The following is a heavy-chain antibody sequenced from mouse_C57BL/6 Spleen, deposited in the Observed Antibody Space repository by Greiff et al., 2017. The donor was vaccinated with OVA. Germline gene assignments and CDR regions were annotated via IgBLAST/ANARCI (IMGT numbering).Heavy chain of an antibody. CDR3: ADDYDRGAWFAY. CDR1: GYAFSSSW. J-gene: IGHJ3*01. Sequence: QVQLKESGPELVKPGASVKISCKASGYAFSSSWMNWVKQRPGKGLEWIGRIYPGDGDTNYNGKFKGKATLTADKSSSTAYMQLSSLTSEDSAVYFCADDYDRGAWFAYWGQGTLVTVSA. D-gene: IGHD2-4*01. V-gene: IGHV1-82*01. CDR2: IYPGDGDT.